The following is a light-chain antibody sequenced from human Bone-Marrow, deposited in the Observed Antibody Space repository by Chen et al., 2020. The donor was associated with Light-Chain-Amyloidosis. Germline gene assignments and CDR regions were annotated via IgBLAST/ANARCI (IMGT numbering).Light chain of an antibody. CDR3: QVWDRSSDRPV. J-gene: IGLJ3*02. Sequence: SYVLTQPSSVSVAPGQTATIACGGNNLGSTSVHWYQQTPGQAPLLVVYVDSDRPSGNPERLSVSNSGNTATLTISRVDAGDDADYYCQVWDRSSDRPVFGGGTKLTVL. CDR2: VDS. CDR1: NLGSTS. V-gene: IGLV3-21*02.